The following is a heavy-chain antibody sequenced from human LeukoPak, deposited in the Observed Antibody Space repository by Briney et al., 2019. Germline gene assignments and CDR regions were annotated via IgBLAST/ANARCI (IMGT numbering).Heavy chain of an antibody. CDR3: ATALAVGGTVLFYYYMDV. V-gene: IGHV3-21*03. CDR1: GYTFSKYN. CDR2: ICSRRSDI. D-gene: IGHD2-15*01. Sequence: NPGGCLRLSCADSGYTFSKYNMHWVRQAPRKGLEWVSHICSRRSDIYYTDTVKGGYTISRDTPQNTLYLQKKTLRAQSTGVYFSATALAVGGTVLFYYYMDVWGKGNTVTVSS. J-gene: IGHJ6*03.